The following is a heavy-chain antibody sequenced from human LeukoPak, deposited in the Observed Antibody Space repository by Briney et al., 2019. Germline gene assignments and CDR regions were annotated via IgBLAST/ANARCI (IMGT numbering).Heavy chain of an antibody. J-gene: IGHJ4*02. CDR1: GFTFSSYA. Sequence: GRSLRLSCAASGFTFSSYAMHWVRQAPGKGLEWVAVISYDGSNKYYADSVKGRFTISRDNSKNTLYLQMNSLRAEDTAVYYCARDDGYCSSTSCYFEVTMVRDWGQGTLVTVSS. CDR3: ARDDGYCSSTSCYFEVTMVRD. D-gene: IGHD2-2*01. CDR2: ISYDGSNK. V-gene: IGHV3-30*04.